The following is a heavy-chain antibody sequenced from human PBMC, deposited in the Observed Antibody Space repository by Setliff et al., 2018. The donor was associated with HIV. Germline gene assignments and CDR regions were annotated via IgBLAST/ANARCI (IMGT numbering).Heavy chain of an antibody. CDR3: AKEQEIGSYLDP. Sequence: SVKVSCKASGGAFISHTFTWVQQAPGQGLEWMGRIIPILGIPNYAQNFQGRLTISADKSTRTAYLELSSLRSDDSAVYFCAKEQEIGSYLDPWGQGTLVTVS. D-gene: IGHD2-2*02. CDR2: IIPILGIP. J-gene: IGHJ5*02. V-gene: IGHV1-69*04. CDR1: GGAFISHT.